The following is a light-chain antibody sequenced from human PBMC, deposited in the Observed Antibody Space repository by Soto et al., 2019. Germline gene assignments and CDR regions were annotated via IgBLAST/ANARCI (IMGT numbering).Light chain of an antibody. CDR2: ASS. J-gene: IGKJ1*01. CDR3: QQVDSYPRT. Sequence: IQLTQSPSCLSASVGDRVTVTCRASQGIGTYLVWYQQKSGKAPTVLIYASSTLQTGVPSRFSGSGSGTDFSLTISSLHPEDVATYYCQQVDSYPRTFGQGTKVDIK. V-gene: IGKV1-9*01. CDR1: QGIGTY.